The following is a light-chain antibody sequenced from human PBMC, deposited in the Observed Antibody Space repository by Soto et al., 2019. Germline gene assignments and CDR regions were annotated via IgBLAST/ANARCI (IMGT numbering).Light chain of an antibody. CDR2: DAS. V-gene: IGKV3-20*01. CDR3: QQFGTSFPYT. CDR1: QSVSSSY. Sequence: EIVLTQSPGTPSLSPGERATLTCRASQSVSSSYLAWYQQKPGQAPRLLMYDASSRATGIPDRFSGSGSGTDFTLTISRLEPEDFAVYYCQQFGTSFPYTFGQGTKLDIK. J-gene: IGKJ2*01.